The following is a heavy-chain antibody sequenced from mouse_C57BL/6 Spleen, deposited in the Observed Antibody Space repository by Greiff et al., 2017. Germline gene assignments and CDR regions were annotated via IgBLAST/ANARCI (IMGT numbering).Heavy chain of an antibody. J-gene: IGHJ1*03. CDR2: IYPGSGST. V-gene: IGHV1-55*01. D-gene: IGHD2-3*01. CDR3: SRYDGYSWYFDV. CDR1: GYTFTSYW. Sequence: QVQLKQPGAELVKPGASVKMSCKASGYTFTSYWITWVKQRPGQGLEWIGGIYPGSGSTNYNEKFKSKATLTVDTSSSTAYMQLSSLTSEDSAVYYCSRYDGYSWYFDVWGTGTTVTVSS.